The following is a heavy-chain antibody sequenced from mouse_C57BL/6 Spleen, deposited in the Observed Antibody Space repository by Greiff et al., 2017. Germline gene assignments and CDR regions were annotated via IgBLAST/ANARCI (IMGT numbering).Heavy chain of an antibody. D-gene: IGHD2-2*01. V-gene: IGHV1-15*01. CDR2: LDPETGGT. J-gene: IGHJ2*01. CDR3: TTDGYDPS. CDR1: GYTFNDYE. Sequence: QVQLQQSVAELVRPGASVQLSCKASGYTFNDYELHWVKQTPVHGLEWIGALDPETGGTAYNQKFKGKAILTADKSSSTAYMERRSLTSEDSAVYDSTTDGYDPSWGQGTTLTVAS.